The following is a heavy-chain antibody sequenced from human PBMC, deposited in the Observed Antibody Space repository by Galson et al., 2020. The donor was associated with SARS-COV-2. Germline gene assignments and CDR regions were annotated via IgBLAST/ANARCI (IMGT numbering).Heavy chain of an antibody. CDR3: AGVSRYSYGFGFEYFFDS. J-gene: IGHJ4*02. Sequence: ASVKVSCKASGYTFSDYFIHWVRQAPGQRLEWMGIIFPSGDVTNYAQKFQGRVAMSRDTSTNTVYMQLSSLRSEDTAMYYCAGVSRYSYGFGFEYFFDSWGQGTLVTVSS. CDR2: IFPSGDVT. V-gene: IGHV1-46*01. CDR1: GYTFSDYF. D-gene: IGHD5-18*01.